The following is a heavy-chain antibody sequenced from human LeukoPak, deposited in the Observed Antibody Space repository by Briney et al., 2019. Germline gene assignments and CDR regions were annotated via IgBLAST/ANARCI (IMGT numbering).Heavy chain of an antibody. V-gene: IGHV1-69*04. CDR2: IIPILGIA. CDR3: ARVTGIAARLSFFDY. Sequence: ASMKVSCKASGGTFSSYAISWVRQAPGQGLEWMGRIIPILGIANYAQKFQGRVTITADKSTSTAYMELSSLRSEDTAVYYCARVTGIAARLSFFDYWGQGTLVTVSS. J-gene: IGHJ4*02. CDR1: GGTFSSYA. D-gene: IGHD6-6*01.